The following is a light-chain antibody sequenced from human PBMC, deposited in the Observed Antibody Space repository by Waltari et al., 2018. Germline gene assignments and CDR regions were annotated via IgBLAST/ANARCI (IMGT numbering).Light chain of an antibody. V-gene: IGLV2-8*01. Sequence: QSALTQPPSASGSPGQSVTISCTGTSSDVGGYNYVSWYQAHPGKAHKLMIYEVSKRPSGVPDRFSRSKSGNTASLTVSGLHAEDEADYYCSSYAGSNNVVFGGGTKLTVL. CDR1: SSDVGGYNY. J-gene: IGLJ2*01. CDR3: SSYAGSNNVV. CDR2: EVS.